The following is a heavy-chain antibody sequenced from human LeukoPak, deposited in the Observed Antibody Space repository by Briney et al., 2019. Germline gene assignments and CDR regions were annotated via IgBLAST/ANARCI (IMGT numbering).Heavy chain of an antibody. Sequence: SETLSFTCSGAGGSISDDGYYWTSIRHFPGKSLEWIGHIYYAGTTQYNPSLKRRITISRDTPKTQFSLNLNSVPAANTAVYYCARGGATVTDHWGQGTLVTVSS. J-gene: IGHJ5*02. D-gene: IGHD4-17*01. CDR2: IYYAGTT. V-gene: IGHV4-31*03. CDR3: ARGGATVTDH. CDR1: GGSISDDGYY.